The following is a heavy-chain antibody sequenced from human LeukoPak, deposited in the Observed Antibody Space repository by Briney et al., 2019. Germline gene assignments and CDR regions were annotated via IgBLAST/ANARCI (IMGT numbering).Heavy chain of an antibody. Sequence: ASVKVSCKSSGYTFTIYDINWVRQATGQGLEWMGWMNPNSGNTGYTQKFQGRVTITRNTSISTAYMELSSLRSEDTAVYYCARGGVGREENAFDIWGQGTMVTVSS. CDR2: MNPNSGNT. CDR3: ARGGVGREENAFDI. CDR1: GYTFTIYD. D-gene: IGHD5-24*01. V-gene: IGHV1-8*03. J-gene: IGHJ3*02.